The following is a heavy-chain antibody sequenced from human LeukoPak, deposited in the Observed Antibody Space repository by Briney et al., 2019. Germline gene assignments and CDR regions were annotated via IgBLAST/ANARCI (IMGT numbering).Heavy chain of an antibody. V-gene: IGHV3-7*05. CDR3: ARTGKFDS. CDR2: IKTDGSET. CDR1: GFXFSNYW. Sequence: GGSLRLSCETSGFXFSNYWMNWVRQAPGKGLEWVANIKTDGSETYYVDSVKGRFTISRDNAKNSVYLQMNSLRAEDTAIYYCARTGKFDSWGQGTLVTVSA. J-gene: IGHJ5*01.